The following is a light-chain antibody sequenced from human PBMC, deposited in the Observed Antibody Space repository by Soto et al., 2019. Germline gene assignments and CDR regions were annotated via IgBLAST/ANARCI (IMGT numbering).Light chain of an antibody. V-gene: IGLV2-14*01. CDR2: DVS. CDR1: SSDVGGYNY. J-gene: IGLJ2*01. Sequence: QSALTQPASVSGSPGQSITISCTGTSSDVGGYNYVSWYQQHPGKAPKRMIYDVSNRPSGVSNRFSGSKSGNTASLTISGLQAEYEGDYYCSSYTSSSTVVFGGGNKLTVL. CDR3: SSYTSSSTVV.